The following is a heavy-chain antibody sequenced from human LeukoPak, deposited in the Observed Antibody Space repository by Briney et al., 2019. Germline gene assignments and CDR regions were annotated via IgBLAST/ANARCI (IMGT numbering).Heavy chain of an antibody. Sequence: PSETLSLTCTVSGVTISSYYWSWIRQPPGKGLEWIGDIYYSGSTNYNPSLKSRVTISVDTSKNQLSLKLSSVTAADTAVHYCARAAGPLAAPDFWGQGTPVTVSS. D-gene: IGHD6-13*01. CDR3: ARAAGPLAAPDF. V-gene: IGHV4-59*01. CDR1: GVTISSYY. CDR2: IYYSGST. J-gene: IGHJ4*02.